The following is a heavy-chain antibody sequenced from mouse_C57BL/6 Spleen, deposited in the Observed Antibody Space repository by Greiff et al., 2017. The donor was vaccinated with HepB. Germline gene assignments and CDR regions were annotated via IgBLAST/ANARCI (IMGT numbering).Heavy chain of an antibody. J-gene: IGHJ2*01. Sequence: VQLQQSGAELVKPGASVKLSCTASGFNIKDYYMHWVKQRPERGLEWIGRIDPDVGETKYAPKFKGKATITADTASTTAYLQRSRLTSEDTAVYYWDSAGSYCPGRTDFDDWGQGTTLTVSS. CDR2: IDPDVGET. D-gene: IGHD1-1*01. CDR1: GFNIKDYY. V-gene: IGHV14-2*01. CDR3: DSAGSYCPGRTDFDD.